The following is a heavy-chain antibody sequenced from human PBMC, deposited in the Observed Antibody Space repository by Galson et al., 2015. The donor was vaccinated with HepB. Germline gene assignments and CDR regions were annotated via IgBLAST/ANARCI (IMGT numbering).Heavy chain of an antibody. CDR2: IDWDDDK. Sequence: PALVKPTQTLTLTCTFSGFSLSTSGMCVSWIRQPPGKALEWLARIDWDDDKYYSTSLKTRLTISKDTSKNQVVLTMTNMDPVDTATYYCARGPYYDSSGYYSTTPSGFDYWGQGTLVTVSS. V-gene: IGHV2-70*11. CDR1: GFSLSTSGMC. D-gene: IGHD3-22*01. CDR3: ARGPYYDSSGYYSTTPSGFDY. J-gene: IGHJ4*02.